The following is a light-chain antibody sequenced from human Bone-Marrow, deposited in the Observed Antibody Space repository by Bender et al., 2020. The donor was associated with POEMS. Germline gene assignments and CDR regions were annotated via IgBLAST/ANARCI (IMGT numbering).Light chain of an antibody. Sequence: QSALTQSASVSGSPGQSITISCTGTSSDIGSYNYVSWYQQHPGKAPKLLIHGVTDRPSGVSPRFSASKSGNTAYLTISGLRADDEAHYHCCSYAGVDLFVVFGGGTKVTVL. CDR1: SSDIGSYNY. CDR3: CSYAGVDLFVV. CDR2: GVT. J-gene: IGLJ2*01. V-gene: IGLV2-14*03.